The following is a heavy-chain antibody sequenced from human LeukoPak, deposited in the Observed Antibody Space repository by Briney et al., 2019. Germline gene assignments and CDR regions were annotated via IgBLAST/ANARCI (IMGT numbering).Heavy chain of an antibody. CDR1: GCTFDDNG. J-gene: IGHJ5*02. Sequence: PRGGLILACAASGCTFDDNGMSGVRQAPGKGLEWVSHINWNGASIGYADSVKGRFTISRDNAKTSLYLQMNSLRAEDTALYYCARHIAAAGTNWFDPWGQGTLVTVSS. D-gene: IGHD6-13*01. V-gene: IGHV3-20*04. CDR2: INWNGASI. CDR3: ARHIAAAGTNWFDP.